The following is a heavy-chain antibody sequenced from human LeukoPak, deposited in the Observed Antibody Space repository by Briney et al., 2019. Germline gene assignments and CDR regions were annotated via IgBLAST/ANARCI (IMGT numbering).Heavy chain of an antibody. Sequence: SQTLSLTCTVSGGSVSNGGYFWTWMRQRPGKGLEWIGHIYYTGSTDYNPSLKSRITMSLDTSENQFSLKLSSVTAADTAVYYCARSDAAAATQDYWGQGTLVTVSS. CDR1: GGSVSNGGYF. J-gene: IGHJ4*02. D-gene: IGHD6-13*01. V-gene: IGHV4-31*03. CDR2: IYYTGST. CDR3: ARSDAAAATQDY.